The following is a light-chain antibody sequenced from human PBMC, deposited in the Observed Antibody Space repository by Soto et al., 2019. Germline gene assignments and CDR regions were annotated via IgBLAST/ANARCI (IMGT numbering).Light chain of an antibody. V-gene: IGKV3-11*01. Sequence: EIVLTQSPAPLSLSPCERATLSSSALQSVSSYLAWYQQKPGQAPRLLIYDASNSATGIPARFSGSGSGTDFTLTISSLEPEDFAVYYCQQHSNWPYSNTFGQGTRLEIK. CDR3: QQHSNWPYSNT. CDR2: DAS. J-gene: IGKJ5*01. CDR1: QSVSSY.